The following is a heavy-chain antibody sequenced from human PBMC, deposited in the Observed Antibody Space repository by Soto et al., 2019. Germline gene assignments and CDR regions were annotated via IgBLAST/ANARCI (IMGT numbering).Heavy chain of an antibody. CDR1: GYTFTGYY. D-gene: IGHD3-10*01. Sequence: ASVKVSCKASGYTFTGYYMHWVRQAPGQGLEWMGWINPNSGGTNYAQKFQGWVTMTRDTSISTAYMELSRLRSDDTAVYYCARDGLHGSGSYAFDIWGQGTMVTVSS. CDR2: INPNSGGT. V-gene: IGHV1-2*04. CDR3: ARDGLHGSGSYAFDI. J-gene: IGHJ3*02.